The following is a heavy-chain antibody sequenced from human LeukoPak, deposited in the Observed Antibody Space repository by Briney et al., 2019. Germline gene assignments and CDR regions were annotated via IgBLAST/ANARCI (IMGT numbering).Heavy chain of an antibody. D-gene: IGHD3-10*01. CDR2: INPSGGST. CDR1: GYTFTSYY. Sequence: ASVKVSCKASGYTFTSYYMHWVRQAPGQGLEWMGIINPSGGSTSYAQKFQGRVTMTRDTSTSTVYMELSSLRSEDMAVYYCARVGFGELYFDYWGQGTLVTVSS. J-gene: IGHJ4*02. CDR3: ARVGFGELYFDY. V-gene: IGHV1-46*01.